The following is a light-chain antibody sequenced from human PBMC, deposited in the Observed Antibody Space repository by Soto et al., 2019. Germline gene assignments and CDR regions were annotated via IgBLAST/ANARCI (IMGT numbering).Light chain of an antibody. V-gene: IGKV3D-15*01. J-gene: IGKJ1*01. Sequence: ETVMTQSPATVSVTPGERGTLSCRASQNIRSNVAWYQQKPGQAPRLLIYGASSRATGIPDRFSGSGSGTEFTLTISSLQPDDFATYYCQQYNSYSWTFGQGTKVDIK. CDR3: QQYNSYSWT. CDR1: QNIRSN. CDR2: GAS.